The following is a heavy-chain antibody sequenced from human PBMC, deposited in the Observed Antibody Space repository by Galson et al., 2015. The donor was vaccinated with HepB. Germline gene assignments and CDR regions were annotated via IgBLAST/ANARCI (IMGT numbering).Heavy chain of an antibody. CDR3: ARDVCSSATCYYSYAMDV. J-gene: IGHJ6*02. CDR1: GFGVDKYY. V-gene: IGHV3-66*01. D-gene: IGHD2-2*01. Sequence: SLRLSCAASGFGVDKYYMNWVRQAPGKGLEWVSIIYTGGNTFYADSVKGRFTISRDNSRNTVSLQINRLRVEDTAVYYCARDVCSSATCYYSYAMDVWGQGTPVTVSS. CDR2: IYTGGNT.